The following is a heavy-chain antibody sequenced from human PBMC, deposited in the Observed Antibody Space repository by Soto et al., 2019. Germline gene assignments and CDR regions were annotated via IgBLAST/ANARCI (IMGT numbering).Heavy chain of an antibody. J-gene: IGHJ6*02. CDR2: TYYRSKWYN. CDR3: ARDLVPHPAVYRTYYYYGMDV. CDR1: GDSVSSNSAA. Sequence: SQTLSLTCAISGDSVSSNSAAWNWIRQSPSRGLEWLGRTYYRSKWYNDYAVSVKSRITINPDTSKNQFSLQLNSVTPEDTAVYYCARDLVPHPAVYRTYYYYGMDVWGQGGTVTVSS. V-gene: IGHV6-1*01. D-gene: IGHD1-26*01.